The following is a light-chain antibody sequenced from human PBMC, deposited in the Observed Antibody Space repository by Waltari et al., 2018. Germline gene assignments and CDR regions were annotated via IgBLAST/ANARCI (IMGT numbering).Light chain of an antibody. V-gene: IGLV1-44*01. J-gene: IGLJ3*02. CDR3: ATWDDSLNAWV. CDR2: NNY. Sequence: QSVLTQPPSASGTPGQRVTISCSGSSSKLGSKSVYLYQHLPGAAPKLLIYNNYQRPSGVPDRFSASKSGTSASLAISGLQSEDEADYYCATWDDSLNAWVFGGGTRLTVL. CDR1: SSKLGSKS.